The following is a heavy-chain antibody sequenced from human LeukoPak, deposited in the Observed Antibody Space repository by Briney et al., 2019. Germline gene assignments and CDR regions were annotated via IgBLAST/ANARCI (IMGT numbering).Heavy chain of an antibody. CDR3: ARDPYYYDSSGYYGPVY. CDR1: GFTFSSYG. Sequence: GGALRLSCAASGFTFSSYGMHWVRQAPGKGLEWVSGIRGSGGTTYYADSVKGRFTISRDNSKNTLYLQMNSLRAEDTAVYYCARDPYYYDSSGYYGPVYWGQGTLVTVSS. J-gene: IGHJ4*02. V-gene: IGHV3-NL1*01. D-gene: IGHD3-22*01. CDR2: IRGSGGTT.